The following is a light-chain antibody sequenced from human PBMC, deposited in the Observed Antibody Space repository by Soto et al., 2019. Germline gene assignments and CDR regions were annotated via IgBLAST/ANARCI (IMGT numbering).Light chain of an antibody. V-gene: IGKV3-20*01. Sequence: DIVLPQSPSTVSVSPGERSTLSCRASQSVSSNLAWYQQKPGQAPRLLIYGASSRATGIPDRFSGSGSGTDFTLTISRLEPEDFAVYYCHQYVSSWTFGQGTKVDIK. J-gene: IGKJ1*01. CDR1: QSVSSN. CDR3: HQYVSSWT. CDR2: GAS.